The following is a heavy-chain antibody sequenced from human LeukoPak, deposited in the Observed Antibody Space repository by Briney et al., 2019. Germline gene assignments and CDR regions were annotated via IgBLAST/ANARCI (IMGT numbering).Heavy chain of an antibody. J-gene: IGHJ4*02. CDR3: ARGSDGDILTGLVFDY. D-gene: IGHD3-9*01. Sequence: ASVNVSCRASGYRFTSYGIRWVRQAPGQGLEWMGWISAYNGNTNYAQKLQGRVTMTTDTSTSTAYMELRSLRSDDTAVYYCARGSDGDILTGLVFDYWGQGTLVTVSS. CDR2: ISAYNGNT. V-gene: IGHV1-18*01. CDR1: GYRFTSYG.